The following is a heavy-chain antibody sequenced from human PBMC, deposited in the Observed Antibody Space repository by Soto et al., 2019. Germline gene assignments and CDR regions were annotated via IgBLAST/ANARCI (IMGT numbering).Heavy chain of an antibody. J-gene: IGHJ5*02. CDR3: ARGQHSSGWYQNWFDP. CDR2: IYYSGST. D-gene: IGHD6-19*01. V-gene: IGHV4-59*12. Sequence: SETLSLTCTVSGGSISSYYWSWIRQPPGKGLEWIGKIYYSGSTNYNPSLKSRVTISVDTSKNQFSLKLSSVTAADTAVYYCARGQHSSGWYQNWFDPWGQGTLVTVSS. CDR1: GGSISSYY.